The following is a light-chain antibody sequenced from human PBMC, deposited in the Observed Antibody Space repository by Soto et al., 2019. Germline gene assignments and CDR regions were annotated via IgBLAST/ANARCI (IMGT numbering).Light chain of an antibody. CDR2: NNN. V-gene: IGLV1-44*01. J-gene: IGLJ3*02. CDR1: SSNIGSNL. CDR3: ALWDDSLNGLRV. Sequence: QAVVTQPPSASGTPGQTVTISCSGSSSNIGSNLVNWYQLLPGTTPRLLIYNNNQRPSAVPDRFSGSKSGTSASLAIGGLQSEDEGDYFCALWDDSLNGLRVFGGGTKLTVL.